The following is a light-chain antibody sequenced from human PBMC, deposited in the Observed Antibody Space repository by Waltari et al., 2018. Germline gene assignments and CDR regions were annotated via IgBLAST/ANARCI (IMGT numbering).Light chain of an antibody. V-gene: IGKV4-1*01. CDR1: QSLLYTLSNRNY. Sequence: DIVMTQSPDSLAMSLGESATIKCKFRQSLLYTLSNRNYLAWYQQKPGQPPRLLIYWASTRESGVPDRFSGSGSGTDFTLTISSLQAEDVAVYYCQQYSSPPYSFGQGTKLEIK. CDR3: QQYSSPPYS. J-gene: IGKJ2*01. CDR2: WAS.